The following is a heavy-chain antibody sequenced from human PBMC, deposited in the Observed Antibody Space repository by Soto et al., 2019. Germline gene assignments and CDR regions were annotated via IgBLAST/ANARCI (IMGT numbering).Heavy chain of an antibody. Sequence: QVQLRESGPGLVKPSETLSLTCTVSNGSISSYYWTWIRQPPGKGLEWIGYIYFSGSTNYNPSLQRRVTISLATSQNQFSLKVSSVTAADTAVYYCARHTLGAALAPWGQGTLVTVSS. CDR2: IYFSGST. J-gene: IGHJ5*02. CDR1: NGSISSYY. CDR3: ARHTLGAALAP. V-gene: IGHV4-59*08. D-gene: IGHD6-13*01.